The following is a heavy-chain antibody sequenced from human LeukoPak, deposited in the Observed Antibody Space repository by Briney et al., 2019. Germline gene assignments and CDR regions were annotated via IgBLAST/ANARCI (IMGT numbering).Heavy chain of an antibody. CDR1: GGSTSSSNW. CDR3: AGVSGNYRYTSDI. J-gene: IGHJ3*02. CDR2: IFHSGST. V-gene: IGHV4-4*02. D-gene: IGHD3-16*02. Sequence: SGTLSLTCTVSGGSTSSSNWWSWVRQPPGKGLEWIGEIFHSGSTNYNPSLKSRVTISADKSKNQFSLNLSSVTAADTAIYYCAGVSGNYRYTSDIWGQGTMVTVSS.